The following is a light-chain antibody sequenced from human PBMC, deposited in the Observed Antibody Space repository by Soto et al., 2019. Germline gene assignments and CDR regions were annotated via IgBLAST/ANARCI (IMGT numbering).Light chain of an antibody. CDR1: QSVSFW. CDR3: QQYNTYWT. V-gene: IGKV1-5*03. CDR2: KAS. Sequence: DIQMTQSPSTLPASVGDRVTITCRASQSVSFWLAWYQQKPGKAPKLLIYKASTLESGVPSRFSGGGFGTEFTLTISSLQPDDFATYYCQQYNTYWTFGQGTKVEIK. J-gene: IGKJ1*01.